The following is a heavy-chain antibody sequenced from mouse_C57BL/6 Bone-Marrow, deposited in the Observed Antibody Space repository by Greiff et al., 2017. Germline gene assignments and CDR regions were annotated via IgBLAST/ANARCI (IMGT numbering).Heavy chain of an antibody. CDR1: GYTFTSYW. D-gene: IGHD2-4*01. CDR3: ARGDYDEFAY. Sequence: QVQLQQSGAELVMPGASVKLSCKASGYTFTSYWMHWVKQRPGQGLEWIGEIDPSDSYTNYNQKFKGKSTLTVDKSSSTAYMQLSSLTSEDSAVYDCARGDYDEFAYWGQGTLVTVSA. CDR2: IDPSDSYT. V-gene: IGHV1-69*01. J-gene: IGHJ3*01.